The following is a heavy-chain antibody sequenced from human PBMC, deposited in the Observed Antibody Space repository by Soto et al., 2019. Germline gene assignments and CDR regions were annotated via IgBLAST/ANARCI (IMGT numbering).Heavy chain of an antibody. CDR1: GFTFSSYS. V-gene: IGHV3-48*02. D-gene: IGHD2-8*01. Sequence: GGSLRLSCAASGFTFSSYSMNWVRQAPGKGLEWVSYISSSSSTIYYADSVKGRFTISRDNAKNSLYLQMNSLRDEDTAVYYCARARALEDIVLMVYAAFDYWGQGTLVTVSS. CDR3: ARARALEDIVLMVYAAFDY. J-gene: IGHJ4*02. CDR2: ISSSSSTI.